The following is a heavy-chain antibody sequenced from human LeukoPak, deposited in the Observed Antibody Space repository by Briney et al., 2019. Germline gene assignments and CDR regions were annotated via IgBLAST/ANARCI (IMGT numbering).Heavy chain of an antibody. CDR3: RRSPVRPPSELPGGLAIWPFYAFDV. V-gene: IGHV1-2*02. CDR1: GYTFTGYY. J-gene: IGHJ3*01. CDR2: INAKSGGR. Sequence: ALVKVSCKASGYTFTGYYMHWVRQAPGHGLEWMGWINAKSGGRQYARKLQGRVTMTSDTSISTAYMELSRLDSVDTAVFYCRRSPVRPPSELPGGLAIWPFYAFDVWGQGTKVTVSS. D-gene: IGHD1-7*01.